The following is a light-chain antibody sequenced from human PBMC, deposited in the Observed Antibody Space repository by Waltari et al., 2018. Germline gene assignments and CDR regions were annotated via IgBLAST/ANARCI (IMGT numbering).Light chain of an antibody. J-gene: IGLJ3*02. CDR1: CPNIRSNT. CDR3: ASWDDSLSGRV. CDR2: PDT. V-gene: IGLV1-44*01. Sequence: QSVLIHPHSASGIPGQGVTISCSGCCPNIRSNTFRLYQQFAGAAPQLLTHPDTQRPSGVPDRFSGSKSGTSASLAISGLQSEDEAHYFCASWDDSLSGRVFGGGTKVTVL.